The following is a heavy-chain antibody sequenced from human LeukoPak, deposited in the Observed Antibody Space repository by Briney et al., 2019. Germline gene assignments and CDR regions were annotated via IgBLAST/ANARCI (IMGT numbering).Heavy chain of an antibody. CDR1: GFSFSDYY. J-gene: IGHJ4*02. CDR2: ISSSSSYI. V-gene: IGHV3-11*06. Sequence: GGSLRLSCAASGFSFSDYYMSWLRQAPGKGLEWVSSISSSSSYIYYADSLKGRFTISRDNAKNSLYLQMNSLRAEDTAVYYCARSIGENFDYWGQGTLVTVSS. D-gene: IGHD2-8*01. CDR3: ARSIGENFDY.